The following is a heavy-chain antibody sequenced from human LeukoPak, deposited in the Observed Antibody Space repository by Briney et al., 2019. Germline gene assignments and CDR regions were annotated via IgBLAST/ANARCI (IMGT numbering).Heavy chain of an antibody. Sequence: ASVKVSCKASGYTFTSYDINWVRQATGQGLEWMGCMNPNSGNTGYAQKFQGRVTITRNTSISTAYMEMSSLRAEETAIYYCATYRQVLLPFESWGQGTLVTVSS. D-gene: IGHD2-8*02. CDR1: GYTFTSYD. V-gene: IGHV1-8*03. J-gene: IGHJ4*02. CDR2: MNPNSGNT. CDR3: ATYRQVLLPFES.